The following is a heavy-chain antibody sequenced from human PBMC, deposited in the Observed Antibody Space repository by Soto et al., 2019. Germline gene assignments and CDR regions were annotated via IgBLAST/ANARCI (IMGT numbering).Heavy chain of an antibody. J-gene: IGHJ6*02. CDR2: IYHSGST. D-gene: IGHD3-10*01. CDR3: AREGRPPLDYGMDV. CDR1: GGSISSSNW. Sequence: QVQLQESGPGLVKPSGTLSLTCAVSGGSISSSNWWSWVRQPPGKGLEWIGEIYHSGSTNYNPSLKSRVTXXVXKCXNQFSLKLSSVTAADTAVYYCAREGRPPLDYGMDVWGQGTTVTVSS. V-gene: IGHV4-4*02.